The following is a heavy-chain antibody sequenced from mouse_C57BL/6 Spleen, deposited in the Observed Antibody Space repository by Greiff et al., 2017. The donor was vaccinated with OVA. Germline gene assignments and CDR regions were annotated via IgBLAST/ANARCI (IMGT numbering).Heavy chain of an antibody. CDR2: ISNLAYSI. V-gene: IGHV5-15*01. D-gene: IGHD2-4*01. CDR3: ARHDGDYDSAMDY. CDR1: GFTFSDYG. J-gene: IGHJ4*01. Sequence: EVKLMESGGGLVQPGGSLKLSCAASGFTFSDYGMAWVRQAPRKGPEWVAFISNLAYSIYYADTVTGRFTISRENAKNTLYLEMSSLRSEDTAMYYCARHDGDYDSAMDYWGQGTSVTVSS.